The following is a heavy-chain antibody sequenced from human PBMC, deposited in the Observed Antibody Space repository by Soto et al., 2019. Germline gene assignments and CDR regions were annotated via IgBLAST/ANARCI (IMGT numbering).Heavy chain of an antibody. V-gene: IGHV3-21*01. CDR1: GFTFSSYS. Sequence: PGGSLRLSCAASGFTFSSYSMNWVRQAPGKGLEWVSAISSSSSYIYYADSVKGRFTISRYNAKNSLYLQMNSLRAEDTAVYYCARASSGRYSGQGPLWGQGTLVTVSS. D-gene: IGHD1-26*01. CDR2: ISSSSSYI. J-gene: IGHJ4*02. CDR3: ARASSGRYSGQGPL.